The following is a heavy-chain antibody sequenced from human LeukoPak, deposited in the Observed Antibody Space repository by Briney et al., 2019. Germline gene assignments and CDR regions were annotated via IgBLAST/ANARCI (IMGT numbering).Heavy chain of an antibody. V-gene: IGHV1-2*02. CDR1: GYTFTEYY. J-gene: IGHJ5*02. D-gene: IGHD3-16*02. CDR3: ARDKLGLGELSLYDQ. CDR2: MNPNSGGT. Sequence: GASVKVSCKASGYTFTEYYMHWVRQAPGQGLEWMGWMNPNSGGTKYAQKFQGRVTMTRDTSISTAYMELSRLRSDDTAMYYCARDKLGLGELSLYDQWGQGTLVTVFS.